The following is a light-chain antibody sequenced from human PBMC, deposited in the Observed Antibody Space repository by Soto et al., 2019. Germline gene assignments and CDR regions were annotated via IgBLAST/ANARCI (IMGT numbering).Light chain of an antibody. CDR3: QPFGTSRLVT. CDR1: QSVKTKY. J-gene: IGKJ3*01. CDR2: GVS. V-gene: IGKV3-20*01. Sequence: EIVLTQSPGTLSLSPGERATLSCRASQSVKTKYLAWYQQKPGQAPRLLMSGVSSRATGIPDRFSGSGSGTDFNLTISRVAPEDFAVYYCQPFGTSRLVTFGPGTKVDIK.